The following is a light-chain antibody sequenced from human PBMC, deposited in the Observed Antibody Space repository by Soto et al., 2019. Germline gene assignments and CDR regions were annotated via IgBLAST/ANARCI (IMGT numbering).Light chain of an antibody. CDR3: QQGHNWPLT. CDR2: GAS. CDR1: QSINSE. J-gene: IGKJ2*01. Sequence: EIVMTQSPATLSLSPGERAALSCRASQSINSELAWYQQQPGQPPRLLIYGASTRATGFPARFTGSESGSEFTLTISGLQSEDFAVYYCQQGHNWPLTFGQGTRLEI. V-gene: IGKV3-15*01.